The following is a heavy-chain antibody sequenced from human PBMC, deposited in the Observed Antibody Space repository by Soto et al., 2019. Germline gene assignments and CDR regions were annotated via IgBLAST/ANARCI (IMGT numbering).Heavy chain of an antibody. CDR3: AKAGSWGVVIAIRNVFDI. D-gene: IGHD2-21*01. J-gene: IGHJ3*02. Sequence: GGSLRLSCAASGFTFSIYAMSWVRQAPGKGLEWILGISGSGGSTYYADSVKGRFTISRDNSKNTLYLQMNSLRVEDTAVYYCAKAGSWGVVIAIRNVFDIWGQGTMVTVSS. CDR1: GFTFSIYA. V-gene: IGHV3-23*01. CDR2: ISGSGGST.